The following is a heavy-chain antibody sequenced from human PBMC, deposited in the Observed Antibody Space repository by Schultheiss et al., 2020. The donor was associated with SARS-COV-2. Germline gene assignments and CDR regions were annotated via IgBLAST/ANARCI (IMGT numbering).Heavy chain of an antibody. CDR1: GFTFSTFG. V-gene: IGHV3-33*06. J-gene: IGHJ5*02. Sequence: GGSLRLSCAASGFTFSTFGVHWVRQAPGKGLEWVAVIWYDGSNKYYADSVRGRFTISRDNSKNTLYLQMNSLRAEDTAVYYCAKDLGLVPAALNWFDPWGQGTLVTVSS. D-gene: IGHD2-2*01. CDR3: AKDLGLVPAALNWFDP. CDR2: IWYDGSNK.